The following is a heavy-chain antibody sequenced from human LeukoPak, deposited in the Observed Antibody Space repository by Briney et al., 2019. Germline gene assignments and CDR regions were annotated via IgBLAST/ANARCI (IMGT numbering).Heavy chain of an antibody. CDR3: ARDRRRGWLQPFFDY. CDR2: ISSNGGST. Sequence: GSLRLSCAASGFTFSSYAMHWVRQAPGKGLEYVSAISSNGGSTYYANSVKGRFTISRDNSKNTLYLQMGSLRAEDMAVYYCARDRRRGWLQPFFDYWGQGTLVTVSS. D-gene: IGHD5-24*01. J-gene: IGHJ4*02. V-gene: IGHV3-64*01. CDR1: GFTFSSYA.